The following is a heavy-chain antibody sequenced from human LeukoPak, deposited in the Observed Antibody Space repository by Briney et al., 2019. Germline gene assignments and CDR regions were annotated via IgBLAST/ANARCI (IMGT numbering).Heavy chain of an antibody. D-gene: IGHD2-2*01. CDR2: IKQDGSER. V-gene: IGHV3-7*01. CDR3: ARRFCSRTSCQGFDY. CDR1: GFTFSNYW. Sequence: GGSLRLSCAASGFTFSNYWMTWVRQAPGKGPEWVANIKQDGSERNYVDSVKGRFTISRDNAKNSLYLQMNSLRAEDTAVYYCARRFCSRTSCQGFDYWGQGSLVIVFS. J-gene: IGHJ4*02.